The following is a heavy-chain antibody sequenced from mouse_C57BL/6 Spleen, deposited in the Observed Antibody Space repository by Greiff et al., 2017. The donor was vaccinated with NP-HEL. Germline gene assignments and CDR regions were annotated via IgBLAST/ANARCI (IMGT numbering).Heavy chain of an antibody. V-gene: IGHV1-55*01. CDR1: GYTFTSYW. J-gene: IGHJ3*01. CDR3: ARLGIYYGSSWFAY. D-gene: IGHD1-1*01. Sequence: QVQLQQSGAELVKPGASVKMSCKASGYTFTSYWITWVKQRPGQGLEWIGDIYPGSGSTNYNEKFKSKATLTVDTSSSTAYMQLSSLTSEDSAVYYSARLGIYYGSSWFAYWGQGTLVTVSA. CDR2: IYPGSGST.